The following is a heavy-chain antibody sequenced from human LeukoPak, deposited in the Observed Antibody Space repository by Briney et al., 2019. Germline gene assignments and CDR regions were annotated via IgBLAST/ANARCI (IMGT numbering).Heavy chain of an antibody. CDR3: ARGDKQTEYWYDP. D-gene: IGHD1/OR15-1a*01. CDR2: INPSGGST. CDR1: GYTFNSYY. J-gene: IGHJ5*02. Sequence: ASVKVSCKASGYTFNSYYLHWVRQAPGQGLEWMGIINPSGGSTSYAQNFQGSVTMTRDTSTSTVYMELSSLSSEDPAGYYCARGDKQTEYWYDPWGLGTLVTVSS. V-gene: IGHV1-46*02.